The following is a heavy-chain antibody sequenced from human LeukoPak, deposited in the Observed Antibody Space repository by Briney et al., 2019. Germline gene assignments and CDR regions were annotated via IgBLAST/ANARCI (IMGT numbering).Heavy chain of an antibody. D-gene: IGHD3-22*01. CDR2: ISGTGGST. J-gene: IGHJ4*02. CDR3: AKSSYYDSSGFYREYYFDY. V-gene: IGHV3-23*01. CDR1: GFSFNNFG. Sequence: PGGSLRLSCVASGFSFNNFGMSWVRQAPGKGLEWVSSISGTGGSTHYADSVKGRFTISRDNSKNTPYLQMNSLRAGDTAVYYCAKSSYYDSSGFYREYYFDYWGQGTLVPVSS.